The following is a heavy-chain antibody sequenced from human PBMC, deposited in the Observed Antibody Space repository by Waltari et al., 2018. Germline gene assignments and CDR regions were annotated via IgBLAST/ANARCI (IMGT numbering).Heavy chain of an antibody. CDR1: GLTLTGYY. V-gene: IGHV1-2*02. CDR3: ARDIKLLVAATPLLFDY. D-gene: IGHD2-15*01. CDR2: INPSSGAT. Sequence: QVQLVQSGAEVKKPGASVKVSCKASGLTLTGYYMHGLRQATGPGLEWMGWINPSSGATNYAQKFQGSVTMTRDTSISTAYMEVSRLRSDDTAVYYCARDIKLLVAATPLLFDYWGQGTLVTVSS. J-gene: IGHJ4*02.